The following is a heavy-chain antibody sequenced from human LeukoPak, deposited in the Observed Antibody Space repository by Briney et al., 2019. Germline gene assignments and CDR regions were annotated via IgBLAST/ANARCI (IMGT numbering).Heavy chain of an antibody. CDR1: GFTFSSYS. CDR3: ARAPPATIANAFDI. Sequence: PGGSLRLSCAASGFTFSSYSMNWVRQASGKGLEWVSSISSSSSYIYYANSVKGRFTISRDNAKNSLYLQMNSLRAEDTAVYYCARAPPATIANAFDIWGQGTMVTVSS. V-gene: IGHV3-21*01. D-gene: IGHD5-12*01. J-gene: IGHJ3*02. CDR2: ISSSSSYI.